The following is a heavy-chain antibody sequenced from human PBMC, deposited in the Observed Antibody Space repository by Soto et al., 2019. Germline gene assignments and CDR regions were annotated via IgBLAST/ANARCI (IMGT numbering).Heavy chain of an antibody. D-gene: IGHD3-3*01. CDR3: AKEPFQYDFWSGYDY. CDR2: ISYDGSNK. J-gene: IGHJ4*02. CDR1: GFTFSSYG. Sequence: QVQLVESGGGVVQPGRPLRLSCAASGFTFSSYGMHWVRQAPGKGLEWVAVISYDGSNKYYADSVKGRFTISRDNSKNTLYLQMNSLRAEDTAVYYCAKEPFQYDFWSGYDYWGQGTLVTVSS. V-gene: IGHV3-30*18.